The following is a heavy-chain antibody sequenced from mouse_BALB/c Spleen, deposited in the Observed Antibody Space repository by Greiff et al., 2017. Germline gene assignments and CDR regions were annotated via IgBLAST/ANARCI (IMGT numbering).Heavy chain of an antibody. CDR2: ISDGGSYT. CDR1: GFTFSDYY. J-gene: IGHJ2*01. CDR3: DRVGGYRYERYNFDY. D-gene: IGHD2-14*01. V-gene: IGHV5-4*02. Sequence: DVKLVESGGGLVKPGGSLKLSCAASGFTFSDYYMYWVRQTPEKRLEWVATISDGGSYTYYPDSVKGRFTIATDNAKNNLYLQMSSLKSEDTAMYDGDRVGGYRYERYNFDYWGQGTTLTVSS.